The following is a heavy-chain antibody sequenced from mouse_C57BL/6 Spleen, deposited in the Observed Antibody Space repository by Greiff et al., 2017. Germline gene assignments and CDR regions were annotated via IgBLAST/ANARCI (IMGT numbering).Heavy chain of an antibody. CDR1: GFTFSDYG. V-gene: IGHV5-17*01. J-gene: IGHJ2*01. CDR2: ISSGSSTI. D-gene: IGHD2-5*01. Sequence: EVQRVESGGGLVRPGGSLKLSCAASGFTFSDYGIHWVRPAPEKGLEWVAEISSGSSTIYYADTVKGRFTISRDNTTNTLYLQMPSLRAEETAMYYCARSNYYYDYWGQGTTLTVSS. CDR3: ARSNYYYDY.